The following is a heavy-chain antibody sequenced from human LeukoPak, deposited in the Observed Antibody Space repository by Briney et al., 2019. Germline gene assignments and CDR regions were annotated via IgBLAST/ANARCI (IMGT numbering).Heavy chain of an antibody. CDR1: GFTLSSYG. Sequence: GRSLRLSCAAFGFTLSSYGMHWVRQAPGKGLEWVAVIWYDGSNKYYADSVKGRFTISRDNSKNTLYLQMNSLRAEDTAVYYCAASIAARLFFDYWGQGTLVTVSS. CDR2: IWYDGSNK. V-gene: IGHV3-33*01. CDR3: AASIAARLFFDY. D-gene: IGHD6-6*01. J-gene: IGHJ4*02.